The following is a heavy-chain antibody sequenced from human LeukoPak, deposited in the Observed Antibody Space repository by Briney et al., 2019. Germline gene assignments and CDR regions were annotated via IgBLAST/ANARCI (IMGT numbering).Heavy chain of an antibody. CDR1: GFTFSSYW. D-gene: IGHD2/OR15-2a*01. CDR2: IKQDGSEK. CDR3: AREQSDAKIYRD. J-gene: IGHJ4*02. V-gene: IGHV3-7*01. Sequence: GGSLRLSCAASGFTFSSYWMSWVRQAPGKGLEWVANIKQDGSEKYYVDSVKGRFTISGDNAKNSLYLQMNSLRAGDTAVYYCAREQSDAKIYRDWGQGTLVTVSS.